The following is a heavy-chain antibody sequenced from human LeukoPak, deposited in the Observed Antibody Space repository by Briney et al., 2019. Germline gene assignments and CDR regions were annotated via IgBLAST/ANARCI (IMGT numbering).Heavy chain of an antibody. CDR1: GFTFSNYC. V-gene: IGHV3-21*01. D-gene: IGHD2-21*01. CDR2: ISSTSEYV. CDR3: ARVPLDIILLYYMDV. Sequence: KTGGSLRLSCAASGFTFSNYCMNWVRQAPGEGLEWVASISSTSEYVLHSDSLQGRFSISRDNARDSLFLEMNSLRAEDTAIYYCARVPLDIILLYYMDVWGKGTTVTVSS. J-gene: IGHJ6*03.